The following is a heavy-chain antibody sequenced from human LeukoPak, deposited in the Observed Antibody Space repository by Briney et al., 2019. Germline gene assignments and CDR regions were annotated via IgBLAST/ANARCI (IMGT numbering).Heavy chain of an antibody. CDR3: ARHYYGSGSYYPTYDI. D-gene: IGHD3-10*01. Sequence: GESLKISCKGSGYSFTSYWIGWVRQMPGKGLEWMGIIYPGDSDTRYSPSFQGQVNISADKSISTAYLQWSSLKASDTAMYYCARHYYGSGSYYPTYDIWGQGTMVTVSS. J-gene: IGHJ3*02. V-gene: IGHV5-51*01. CDR1: GYSFTSYW. CDR2: IYPGDSDT.